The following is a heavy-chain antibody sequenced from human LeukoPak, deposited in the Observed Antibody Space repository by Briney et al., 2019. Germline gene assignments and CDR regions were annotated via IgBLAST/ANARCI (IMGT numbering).Heavy chain of an antibody. CDR2: IYTSGIISGNT. Sequence: PSETLSLTCAVSGASISSYYWSWLRQPAGKGLEWIGRIYTSGIISGNTNYNPSLKSRVTMSVDSSKNHFSLKLSSVTAADTAVYYCASGTLGRVASEFFDYWGQGTLVTVSS. CDR1: GASISSYY. V-gene: IGHV4-4*07. CDR3: ASGTLGRVASEFFDY. J-gene: IGHJ4*02. D-gene: IGHD3-10*01.